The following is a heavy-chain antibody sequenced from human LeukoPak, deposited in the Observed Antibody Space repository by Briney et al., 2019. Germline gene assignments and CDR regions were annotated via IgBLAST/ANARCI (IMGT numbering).Heavy chain of an antibody. Sequence: GGSLRLSCAASGFTFSSYWMSWVRQAPGKGLEWVANIKQDGSEKYYVDSVKGRFTISRDNAKNSLYLQMNSLRAEDTAVYYCARAASYYDYVWGAPDYYYYYMDVWGKGTTVTISS. J-gene: IGHJ6*03. CDR3: ARAASYYDYVWGAPDYYYYYMDV. D-gene: IGHD3-16*01. V-gene: IGHV3-7*01. CDR1: GFTFSSYW. CDR2: IKQDGSEK.